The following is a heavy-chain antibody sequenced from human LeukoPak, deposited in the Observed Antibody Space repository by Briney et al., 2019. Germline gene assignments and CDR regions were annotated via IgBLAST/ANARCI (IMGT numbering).Heavy chain of an antibody. CDR2: IYYSGST. CDR3: ARAAYCGGDCYSAYDY. J-gene: IGHJ4*02. Sequence: PSETLSLTCTVSGGSISSYYWSWIRQPPGKGLEWIGYIYYSGSTNYNPSLKSRVTISVGTSKNQFSLKLSSVTAADTAVYYCARAAYCGGDCYSAYDYWGQGTLVTVSS. D-gene: IGHD2-21*02. V-gene: IGHV4-59*01. CDR1: GGSISSYY.